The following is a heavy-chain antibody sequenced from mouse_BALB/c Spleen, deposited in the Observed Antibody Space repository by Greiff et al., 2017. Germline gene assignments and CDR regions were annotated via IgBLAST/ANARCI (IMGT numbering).Heavy chain of an antibody. CDR3: ARYGYDALYFDY. D-gene: IGHD2-14*01. V-gene: IGHV3-8*02. CDR1: GDSITSGY. Sequence: EVQVVESGPSLVKPSQTLSLTCSVTGDSITSGYWNWIRKFPGNKLEYMGYISYSGSTYYNPSLKSRISITRDTSKNQYYLQLNSVTTEDTATYYCARYGYDALYFDYWGQGTTLTVSS. CDR2: ISYSGST. J-gene: IGHJ2*01.